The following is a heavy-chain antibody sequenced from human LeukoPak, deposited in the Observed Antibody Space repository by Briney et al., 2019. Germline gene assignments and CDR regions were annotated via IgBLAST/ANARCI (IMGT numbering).Heavy chain of an antibody. CDR3: ARDQTDIAARPLYYYYYMDV. J-gene: IGHJ6*03. D-gene: IGHD6-6*01. Sequence: ASVKVSCKASGGTFSSYAISWVRQAPGHGLEWMGGIIPIFETANYAQKFQGRVTITADKSTSTAYMELSSLGSEDTAVYYCARDQTDIAARPLYYYYYMDVWGKGTTVTVSS. V-gene: IGHV1-69*06. CDR2: IIPIFETA. CDR1: GGTFSSYA.